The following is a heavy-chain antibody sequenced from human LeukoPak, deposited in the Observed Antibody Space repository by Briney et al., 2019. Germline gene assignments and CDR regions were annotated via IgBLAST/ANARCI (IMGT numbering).Heavy chain of an antibody. V-gene: IGHV4-39*01. Sequence: SETLSLTCTVSGGSISSSSYYWGWIRQPPGKGLEWIGSIYYSGSTYYSPSLKSRVTISVDTSKNQFSLKLSSVTAADTAVYYCARQRAGNWDFDYWGQGTLVTVSS. D-gene: IGHD7-27*01. CDR2: IYYSGST. CDR3: ARQRAGNWDFDY. CDR1: GGSISSSSYY. J-gene: IGHJ4*02.